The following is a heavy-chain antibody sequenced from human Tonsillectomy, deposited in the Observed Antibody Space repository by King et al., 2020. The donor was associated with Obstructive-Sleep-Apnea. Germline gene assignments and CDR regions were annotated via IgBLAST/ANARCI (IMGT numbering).Heavy chain of an antibody. D-gene: IGHD3-10*01. CDR3: ARDWEGSYSFDY. J-gene: IGHJ4*02. CDR1: GFTFDDYG. CDR2: INWNGAST. V-gene: IGHV3-20*04. Sequence: VHLVESGGGVVRPGGSLRLSCAASGFTFDDYGMSWVRQAPGKGREWVSGINWNGASTTYVDSVKGRFTISRDKAKNSLYLQMNSLRAEDTALYYCARDWEGSYSFDYWGQGTLVTVSS.